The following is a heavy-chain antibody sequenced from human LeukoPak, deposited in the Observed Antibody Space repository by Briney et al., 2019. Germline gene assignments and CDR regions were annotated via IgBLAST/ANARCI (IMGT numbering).Heavy chain of an antibody. Sequence: PGGSLRLSCGASGFTFSSYAMAWVRQAPGKGLEWVSAIRGTGSSTYYADSVKGRFTISRDNARNSLFLQMSSLRAEDTAVYYCTRDLSAGLPGGFDFWGQGTLVTVSS. V-gene: IGHV3-23*01. D-gene: IGHD3-10*01. CDR1: GFTFSSYA. CDR2: IRGTGSST. J-gene: IGHJ4*02. CDR3: TRDLSAGLPGGFDF.